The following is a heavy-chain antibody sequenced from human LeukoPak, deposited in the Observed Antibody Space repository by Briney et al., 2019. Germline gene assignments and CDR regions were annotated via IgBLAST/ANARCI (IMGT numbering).Heavy chain of an antibody. CDR3: ARESYYYDSSGYYSPAGFDY. V-gene: IGHV3-48*03. Sequence: GGSLRLSCAASGFTFSSYEMNWVRQAPGKGLEWVSYISNSGSTIYYTDSVKGRFTISRDNAKNSLYLQMNSLRAEDTAVYYCARESYYYDSSGYYSPAGFDYWGQGTLVTVSS. J-gene: IGHJ4*02. D-gene: IGHD3-22*01. CDR2: ISNSGSTI. CDR1: GFTFSSYE.